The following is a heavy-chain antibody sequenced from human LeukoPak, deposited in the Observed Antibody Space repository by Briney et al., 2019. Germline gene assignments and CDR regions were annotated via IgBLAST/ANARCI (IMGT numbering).Heavy chain of an antibody. CDR1: AGSISSYY. J-gene: IGHJ4*02. CDR2: IYYSGST. Sequence: SETLSLTCTVSAGSISSYYWSWIRQPPGKGLEWIGYIYYSGSTNYNPSLKSRVTISVDTSKNQFSLKLSSVTAADTAVYYCARHPLPELTVAGPYYFDYWGQGTLVTVSS. D-gene: IGHD6-19*01. CDR3: ARHPLPELTVAGPYYFDY. V-gene: IGHV4-59*08.